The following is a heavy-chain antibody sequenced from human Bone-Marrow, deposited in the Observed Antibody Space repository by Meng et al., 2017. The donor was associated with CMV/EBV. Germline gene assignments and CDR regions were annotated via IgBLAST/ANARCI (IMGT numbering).Heavy chain of an antibody. V-gene: IGHV1-69*05. CDR2: IIPIFGTA. CDR3: AREGDYGGNSGFNYYGIGV. Sequence: SVKVSCKASGGTFSSYAISWVRQAPGQGLEWMGGIIPIFGTANYAQKFQGRVTITTDESTSTAYMELSSLRSEDTAVYYCAREGDYGGNSGFNYYGIGVWGQGATVTVSS. CDR1: GGTFSSYA. D-gene: IGHD4-23*01. J-gene: IGHJ6*02.